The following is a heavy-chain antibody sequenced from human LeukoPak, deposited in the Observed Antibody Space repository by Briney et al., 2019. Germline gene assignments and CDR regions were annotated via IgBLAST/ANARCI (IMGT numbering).Heavy chain of an antibody. Sequence: GGSLRLSCSASGFTFNTYGMNWVRQAPGRGLEWVAVIWYDGSNKYYADSVKGRFTISRDNSKNTLYLQMNSLRAEDTAVYYCARDGYSSSWFLDWFDPWGQGTLVTVSS. CDR2: IWYDGSNK. D-gene: IGHD6-13*01. J-gene: IGHJ5*02. V-gene: IGHV3-33*08. CDR3: ARDGYSSSWFLDWFDP. CDR1: GFTFNTYG.